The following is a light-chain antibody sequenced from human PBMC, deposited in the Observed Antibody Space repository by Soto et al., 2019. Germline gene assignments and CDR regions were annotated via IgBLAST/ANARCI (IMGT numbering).Light chain of an antibody. Sequence: EIVMTQSPATLSLSPGERATLSCRASQSVSSSYLSWYQQKPGQAPRLLIYGASTRATGIPARFSGSGSGTDFTLTISRLQPEDFEVYYCQQDYNSLTFGGGTKVDIK. CDR3: QQDYNSLT. V-gene: IGKV3D-7*01. CDR2: GAS. J-gene: IGKJ4*01. CDR1: QSVSSSY.